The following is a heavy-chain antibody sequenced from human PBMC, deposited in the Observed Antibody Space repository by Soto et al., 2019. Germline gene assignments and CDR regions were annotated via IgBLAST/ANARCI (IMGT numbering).Heavy chain of an antibody. J-gene: IGHJ4*02. Sequence: SETLSLTCAVSGGSISSSNWWSWVRQPPGKGLEWIGEIYHSGSTNYNPSLKSRVTISVDKSKNQFSLKLSSVTAADTAVYYCARDMIAAAGALDYWGQGTLVTVSS. CDR1: GGSISSSNW. CDR3: ARDMIAAAGALDY. CDR2: IYHSGST. D-gene: IGHD6-13*01. V-gene: IGHV4-4*02.